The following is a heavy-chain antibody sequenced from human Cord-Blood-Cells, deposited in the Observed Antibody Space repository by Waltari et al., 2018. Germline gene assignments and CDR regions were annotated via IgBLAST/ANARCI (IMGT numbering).Heavy chain of an antibody. CDR3: ARVIGSSDAFDI. Sequence: VQLVQSGAELKKLGATVKVSCKASGYPFTSYALQWLGQATEQGLEWMGWMNPNSGNTGYAQKFQGRVTITRNTSISTAYMELSSLRSEDTAVYYCARVIGSSDAFDIWGQGTMVTVSS. D-gene: IGHD6-6*01. CDR1: GYPFTSYA. V-gene: IGHV1-8*03. CDR2: MNPNSGNT. J-gene: IGHJ3*02.